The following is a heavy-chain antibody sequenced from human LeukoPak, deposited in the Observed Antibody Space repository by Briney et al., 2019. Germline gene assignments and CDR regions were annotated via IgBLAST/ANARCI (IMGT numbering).Heavy chain of an antibody. CDR2: ISISGSNT. J-gene: IGHJ3*02. CDR3: ARPQLDSSGWRWAFDI. Sequence: GGSLRLSCAASGFTFTDYYLSWIRQAPGKGLEGVSYISISGSNTNYADPVKGRFTISGDNAKNSLYLQMNSLRAEDTAVYYCARPQLDSSGWRWAFDIWGQGTMVTVSS. V-gene: IGHV3-11*03. CDR1: GFTFTDYY. D-gene: IGHD6-19*01.